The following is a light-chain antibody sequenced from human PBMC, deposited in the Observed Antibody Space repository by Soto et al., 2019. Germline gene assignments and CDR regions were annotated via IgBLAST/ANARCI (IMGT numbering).Light chain of an antibody. J-gene: IGKJ1*01. CDR3: QQSYSSPPT. Sequence: DIQMTQSPSSLCASIEDRVIITCRASQSISNHLNWYQQKPGKAPKLPIFAASSLQSGVPSRFSGSRSGPDFTLTISSLQPEDFATYYCQQSYSSPPTFGQGTKVDIK. CDR1: QSISNH. CDR2: AAS. V-gene: IGKV1-39*01.